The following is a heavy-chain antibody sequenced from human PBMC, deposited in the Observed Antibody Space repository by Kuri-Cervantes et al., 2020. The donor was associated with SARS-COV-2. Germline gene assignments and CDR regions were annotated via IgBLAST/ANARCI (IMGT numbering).Heavy chain of an antibody. CDR3: ARDNAVVAAVGNYSYYAMDV. J-gene: IGHJ6*02. V-gene: IGHV4-4*07. D-gene: IGHD2-15*01. CDR2: MQTSGST. Sequence: GSLRLSCTVSGGSLSTYYWSWIRQPAGKGLEWMGRMQTSGSTNYNPSLESRLTISIDTSKNQVSLRLSSVTAADTALYFCARDNAVVAAVGNYSYYAMDVWGQGTTVTFSS. CDR1: GGSLSTYY.